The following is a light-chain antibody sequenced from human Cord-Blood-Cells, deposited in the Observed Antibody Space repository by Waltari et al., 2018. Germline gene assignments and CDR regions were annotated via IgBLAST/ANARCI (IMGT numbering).Light chain of an antibody. CDR1: QGISSY. J-gene: IGKJ5*01. CDR2: AAS. Sequence: AIRMTQSPSSLSAYTGDRVTITCRASQGISSYLAWYQQKPGKAPKLLIYAASTMQSGGPSMFISRGCGTEFTLTISCLQSEDFATYYCQQYCSYPITFGQGTRLEIK. V-gene: IGKV1-8*01. CDR3: QQYCSYPIT.